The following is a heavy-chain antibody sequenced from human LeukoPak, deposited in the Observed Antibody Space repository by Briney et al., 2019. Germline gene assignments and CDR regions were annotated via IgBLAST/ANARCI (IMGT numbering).Heavy chain of an antibody. Sequence: GGSLRLSCAASGFTFSSFAMSWVRQAPGKGLDWVSSISGGSENTYYADSVKGRFTISRDNSKNTLDLHMNSLTADDTAVYYCANMQLVKGVFEIWGQGTRVTVSS. CDR1: GFTFSSFA. CDR3: ANMQLVKGVFEI. CDR2: ISGGSENT. V-gene: IGHV3-23*01. J-gene: IGHJ3*02. D-gene: IGHD6-13*01.